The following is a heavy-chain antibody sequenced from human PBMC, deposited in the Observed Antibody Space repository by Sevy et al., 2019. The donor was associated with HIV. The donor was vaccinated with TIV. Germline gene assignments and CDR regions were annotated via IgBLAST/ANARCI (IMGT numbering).Heavy chain of an antibody. D-gene: IGHD3-22*01. CDR2: ISGSGTRT. Sequence: GGSLRLSCAVSGFSFDSYGMTWVRQAPGKGLEWVSGISGSGTRTYYADSVKGRFSISRDNSKNRLYLQMNILRSEDTAIYYCAKGGGHYDPDEIGYYFYYYNMDVWGKGTTVIVSS. J-gene: IGHJ6*03. V-gene: IGHV3-23*01. CDR1: GFSFDSYG. CDR3: AKGGGHYDPDEIGYYFYYYNMDV.